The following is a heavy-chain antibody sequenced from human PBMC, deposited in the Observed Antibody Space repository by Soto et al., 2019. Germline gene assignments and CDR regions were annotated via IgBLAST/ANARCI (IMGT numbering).Heavy chain of an antibody. CDR1: GGSSSSGDYY. V-gene: IGHV4-30-4*01. Sequence: QVQLQESGPGLVKPSQTLSLTCTVSGGSSSSGDYYWSWIRQPPGKGLEWIGYIYYSGSTYYNPSLKSRVSISVATSKNQFSLKLSSVTAADTAVYYCASHDYAHYGMDVWGQGTTVTVSS. CDR2: IYYSGST. J-gene: IGHJ6*02. D-gene: IGHD3-16*01. CDR3: ASHDYAHYGMDV.